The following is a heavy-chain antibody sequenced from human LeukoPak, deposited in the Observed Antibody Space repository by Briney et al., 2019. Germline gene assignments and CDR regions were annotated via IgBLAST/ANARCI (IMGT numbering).Heavy chain of an antibody. Sequence: SETLSLTCLVSGGSISSYYWSWIRPPAGKGLEWIGRIYTSGSTNYNPSLKSRVTMSVDTSKNQCSLRLSSVRAADTAVYYCARVDTAMVWAFDIWGQGTMVTVSS. CDR1: GGSISSYY. D-gene: IGHD5-18*01. CDR2: IYTSGST. V-gene: IGHV4-4*07. J-gene: IGHJ3*02. CDR3: ARVDTAMVWAFDI.